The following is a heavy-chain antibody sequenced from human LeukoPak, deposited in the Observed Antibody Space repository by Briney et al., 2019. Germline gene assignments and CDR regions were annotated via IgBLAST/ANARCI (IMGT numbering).Heavy chain of an antibody. CDR3: AKRDYNFWSYYYY. CDR2: ISGSGGST. V-gene: IGHV3-23*01. CDR1: GFTFSSYA. Sequence: GGSLRLSCAASGFTFSSYAMSWVRQAPGKGLEWVSAISGSGGSTYYADSVKGRFTISRDNSKNTLFLQMNSLRAEDTAIYYCAKRDYNFWSYYYYWGQGTLVTVSS. J-gene: IGHJ4*02. D-gene: IGHD3-3*01.